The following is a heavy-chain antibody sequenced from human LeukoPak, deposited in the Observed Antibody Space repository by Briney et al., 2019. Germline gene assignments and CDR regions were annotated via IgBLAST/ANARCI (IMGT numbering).Heavy chain of an antibody. V-gene: IGHV1-69*13. D-gene: IGHD2-2*01. CDR2: IIPIFGTA. CDR1: GGTFSSYA. CDR3: ARERGGGNIVVVPAAISCWFDP. Sequence: SVKVSCKASGGTFSSYAISWVRQAPGQGLEWMGGIIPIFGTANYAQKFQGRVTITADESTSTACIELSSLRSEDTAVYYCARERGGGNIVVVPAAISCWFDPWGQGTLVTVSS. J-gene: IGHJ5*02.